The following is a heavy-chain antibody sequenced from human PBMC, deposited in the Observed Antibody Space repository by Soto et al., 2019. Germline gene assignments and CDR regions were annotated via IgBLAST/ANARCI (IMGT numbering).Heavy chain of an antibody. D-gene: IGHD1-1*01. CDR3: ARGKGMEENYYYYGMDI. V-gene: IGHV1-3*01. CDR2: INGGTGQT. J-gene: IGHJ6*02. Sequence: ASVKVSCKASGYTFSTYAMHWVRQAPGQSLEWMGWINGGTGQTRYSQRFQDRVTITRDTSAKTTYMDLTSLRSEDTAVYYCARGKGMEENYYYYGMDIWGQGTTVTVLL. CDR1: GYTFSTYA.